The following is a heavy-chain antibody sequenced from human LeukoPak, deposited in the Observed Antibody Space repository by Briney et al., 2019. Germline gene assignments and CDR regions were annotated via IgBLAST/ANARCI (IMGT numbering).Heavy chain of an antibody. D-gene: IGHD3-10*01. CDR2: ISGSGGST. CDR1: GFTFSSYA. Sequence: GGSLRLSCAASGFTFSSYAMSRVRQAPGKGLEWVSAISGSGGSTYYADSVKGRFTISRDNSKNTLYLQMNSLRAEDTAVYYCARTDGRYLVFDYWGQGTLVTVSS. CDR3: ARTDGRYLVFDY. J-gene: IGHJ4*02. V-gene: IGHV3-23*01.